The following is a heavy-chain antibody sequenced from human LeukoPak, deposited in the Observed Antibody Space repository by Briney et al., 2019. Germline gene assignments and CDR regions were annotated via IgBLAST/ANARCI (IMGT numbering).Heavy chain of an antibody. V-gene: IGHV3-21*01. CDR1: GFTFSTYA. J-gene: IGHJ4*02. D-gene: IGHD5-18*01. CDR2: ISSSSSYI. Sequence: PGGSLRLSCAASGFTFSTYAMTWVRQAPGRGLEWVSSISSSSSYIYYADSVKGRFTISRDNAKNSLYLQMNSLRAEDTAVYYCARDLFGGYSYGLSDYWGQGTLVTVSS. CDR3: ARDLFGGYSYGLSDY.